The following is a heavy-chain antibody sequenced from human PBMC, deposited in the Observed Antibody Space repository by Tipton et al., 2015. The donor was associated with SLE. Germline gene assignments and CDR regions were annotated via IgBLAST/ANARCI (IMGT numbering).Heavy chain of an antibody. CDR1: GFTFANYW. CDR2: INQHGSAT. CDR3: ARDSTSKLDY. J-gene: IGHJ4*02. Sequence: GSLRLSCAASGFTFANYWMAWVRQAPGKGLEWVANINQHGSATYYVDSTKGRFTISRDNAENSLFLQMNSLGAEDTAVYYCARDSTSKLDYWGQGTLVSVSS. V-gene: IGHV3-7*03.